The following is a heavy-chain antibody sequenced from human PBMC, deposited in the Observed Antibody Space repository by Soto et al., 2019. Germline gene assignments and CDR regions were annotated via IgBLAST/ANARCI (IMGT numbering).Heavy chain of an antibody. Sequence: QVQLVESGGDVVQPRRSLRLSCAASGFTFSFYAMHWVRQAPGKGLEWVAVISYNGRNKHYVDSVKGRFTISRDNSQDTLYLQMDSLRPDDTAVYYCARQAKIGDRSQFYFDSWGQGTLVNVSS. CDR3: ARQAKIGDRSQFYFDS. CDR2: ISYNGRNK. D-gene: IGHD3-16*01. J-gene: IGHJ4*02. V-gene: IGHV3-30*04. CDR1: GFTFSFYA.